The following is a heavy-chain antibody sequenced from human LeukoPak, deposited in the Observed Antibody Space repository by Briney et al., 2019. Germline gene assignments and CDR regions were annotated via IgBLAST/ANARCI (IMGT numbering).Heavy chain of an antibody. D-gene: IGHD1-26*01. CDR2: ISAYNGNT. Sequence: ASVKVSCKASGYTFTSYGISWVRQAPGQGLEWMGWISAYNGNTNYAQKLQGRVTMTTDTSTSTAYMELRSLRSDDTAVYYCARGSIISDRTILRPFESGSYYVGYFDYWGQGTLVTVSS. V-gene: IGHV1-18*01. CDR1: GYTFTSYG. J-gene: IGHJ4*02. CDR3: ARGSIISDRTILRPFESGSYYVGYFDY.